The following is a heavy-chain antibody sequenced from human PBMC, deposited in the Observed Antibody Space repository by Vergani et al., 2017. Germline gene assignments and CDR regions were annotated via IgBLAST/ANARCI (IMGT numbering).Heavy chain of an antibody. CDR2: ISSGGGDI. CDR1: GFTFDTYT. J-gene: IGHJ1*01. CDR3: TTAWGLYYLHGEYFQY. Sequence: EVQLLESGGGLVQPGGSRRLSCAGAGFTFDTYTMAYVRQAPGKGLEWVATISSGGGDIFYVDSVKGRFTISRDNSKNTLFLQMNSLKDEDTAVYYCTTAWGLYYLHGEYFQYWDRGTLVSVSS. V-gene: IGHV3-23*01. D-gene: IGHD3-10*01.